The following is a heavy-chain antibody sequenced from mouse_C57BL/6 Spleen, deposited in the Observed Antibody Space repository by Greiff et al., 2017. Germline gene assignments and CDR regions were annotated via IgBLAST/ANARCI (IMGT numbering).Heavy chain of an antibody. J-gene: IGHJ2*01. D-gene: IGHD4-1*02. CDR2: IRNKANGYTT. Sequence: EVQVVESGGGLVQPGGSLSLSCAASGFTFTDYYMSWVRQPPGKALEWLGFIRNKANGYTTEYSASVKGRFTISRDNSQSILHLQMNARRAEDSATYYCARNNWDQYYFDYWGQGTTLTVSS. CDR1: GFTFTDYY. CDR3: ARNNWDQYYFDY. V-gene: IGHV7-3*01.